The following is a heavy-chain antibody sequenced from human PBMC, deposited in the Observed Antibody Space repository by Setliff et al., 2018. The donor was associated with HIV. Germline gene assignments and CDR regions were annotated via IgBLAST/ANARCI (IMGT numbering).Heavy chain of an antibody. V-gene: IGHV1-46*01. Sequence: ASVKVSCKASGHTFTSYYMHWVRQAPGQGLEWMGIINPSGGSTSYAQKFQGRVTMTRDTSTSTVYMELSSLRSEDTAVYYCAREGSGWYLTSYYYYGMDVWGQGTTVTVSS. J-gene: IGHJ6*02. CDR3: AREGSGWYLTSYYYYGMDV. D-gene: IGHD6-19*01. CDR1: GHTFTSYY. CDR2: INPSGGST.